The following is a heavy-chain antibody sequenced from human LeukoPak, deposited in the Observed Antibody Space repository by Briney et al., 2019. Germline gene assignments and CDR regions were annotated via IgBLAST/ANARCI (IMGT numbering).Heavy chain of an antibody. D-gene: IGHD3-16*02. CDR1: GFTFSSYW. CDR2: INSDGSST. V-gene: IGHV3-74*01. J-gene: IGHJ4*02. CDR3: ARVGWLSSPFDY. Sequence: GGSLRLSCAASGFTFSSYWMHWVRHAPGKGLVWVSRINSDGSSTSYADSVKGRFTISRDNAKNTLYLQMNSLRAEDTAVYYCARVGWLSSPFDYWGQGTLVTVSS.